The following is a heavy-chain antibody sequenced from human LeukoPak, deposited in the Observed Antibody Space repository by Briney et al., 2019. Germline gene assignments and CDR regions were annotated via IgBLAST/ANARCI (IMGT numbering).Heavy chain of an antibody. Sequence: SETLSLTCAVSGDSMSGYHWSWIRQPPGKGLEWIGYVYYTGSTNYNPSVESRVTISVDTSKKQLTLKLSSVTAADTAVYYCARSSGWSRMDVWGQGTTVTVSS. CDR1: GDSMSGYH. D-gene: IGHD6-19*01. CDR3: ARSSGWSRMDV. CDR2: VYYTGST. J-gene: IGHJ6*02. V-gene: IGHV4-59*01.